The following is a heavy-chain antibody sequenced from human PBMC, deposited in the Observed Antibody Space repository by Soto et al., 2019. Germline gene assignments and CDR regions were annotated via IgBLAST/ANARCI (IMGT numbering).Heavy chain of an antibody. D-gene: IGHD3-10*01. CDR3: ATDRAPGSRNKNTYYYYGMDV. J-gene: IGHJ6*02. CDR1: GFTFSSYG. V-gene: IGHV3-30*03. CDR2: ISYEGSNK. Sequence: GGSLRLSCAASGFTFSSYGIQCVRQAPGNGLGWVAVISYEGSNKYYADSVKGRFTISRDNSKNTLYLQMNSMRAEDTAVYYCATDRAPGSRNKNTYYYYGMDVWGRGTTVTVSS.